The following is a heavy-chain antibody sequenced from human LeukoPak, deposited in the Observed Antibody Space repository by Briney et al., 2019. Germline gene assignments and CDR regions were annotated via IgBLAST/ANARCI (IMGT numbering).Heavy chain of an antibody. CDR1: GGSISSSSYY. CDR2: FYYSGTT. D-gene: IGHD4-11*01. CDR3: ARHEGDYSNYLPNWSDP. Sequence: KPSETLSLTCTVSGGSISSSSYYWGWIRQPPGKGLEWIGSFYYSGTTYYNPSLKSRVTISVDSSKNQFSLKLSSVTAADTAVYYCARHEGDYSNYLPNWSDPWGQGTLVTVSS. V-gene: IGHV4-39*01. J-gene: IGHJ5*02.